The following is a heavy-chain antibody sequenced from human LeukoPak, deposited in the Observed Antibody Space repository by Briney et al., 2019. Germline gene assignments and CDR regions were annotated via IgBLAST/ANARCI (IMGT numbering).Heavy chain of an antibody. V-gene: IGHV4-31*03. D-gene: IGHD3-22*01. CDR3: VTYYFDSSGPKKNY. CDR1: GGSISSGGYY. Sequence: SQTLSLTCTVSGGSISSGGYYWSWIRQHPGKGLEWLGYIYYSGSTYYNPSLKSRVTISVDTSKNQFSLKLSSVTAADTAVYYCVTYYFDSSGPKKNYWGQGTLVTVSS. J-gene: IGHJ4*02. CDR2: IYYSGST.